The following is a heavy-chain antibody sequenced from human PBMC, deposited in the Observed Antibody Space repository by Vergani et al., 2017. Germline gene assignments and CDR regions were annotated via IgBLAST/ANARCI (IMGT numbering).Heavy chain of an antibody. V-gene: IGHV3-21*01. D-gene: IGHD3-22*01. CDR2: ISSSSSYI. CDR3: ARARVVLRSYYYDSSGPDY. J-gene: IGHJ4*02. Sequence: EVQLVESGGGLVQPGRSLRLSCAASGFTFSSYSMNWVRQAPGKGLEWVSSISSSSSYIYYADSVKGRFTISRDNAKNSLYLQMNSLRAEDTAVYYCARARVVLRSYYYDSSGPDYWGQGTLVTVSS. CDR1: GFTFSSYS.